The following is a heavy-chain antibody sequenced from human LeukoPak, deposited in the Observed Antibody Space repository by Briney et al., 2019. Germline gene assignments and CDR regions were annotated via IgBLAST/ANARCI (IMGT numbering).Heavy chain of an antibody. D-gene: IGHD6-19*01. J-gene: IGHJ6*02. CDR1: GGSFSGYY. CDR2: INHSGCT. V-gene: IGHV4-34*01. CDR3: ARGAYGGWSYYYYYGMDV. Sequence: PSETLSLTCAVYGGSFSGYYWSWIRQPPGKGLEWIGEINHSGCTNYNPSLKSRVTISVGTSKNQFSLKMSSVTAADTAVYYCARGAYGGWSYYYYYGMDVWGQGTTVTVS.